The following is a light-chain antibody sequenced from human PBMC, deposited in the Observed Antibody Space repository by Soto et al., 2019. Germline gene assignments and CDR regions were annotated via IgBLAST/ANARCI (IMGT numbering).Light chain of an antibody. V-gene: IGLV2-8*01. CDR2: EVN. Sequence: QSALTQPPSASGSPGQSVTICCTGTSSDVGGYNYVSWYQQYPGKVPKLMVYEVNNRPSGVPDRFSGSKSGNTASLTVSGLQAEDEADYYCTSYAGGNNVFGTGTKLTVL. J-gene: IGLJ1*01. CDR1: SSDVGGYNY. CDR3: TSYAGGNNV.